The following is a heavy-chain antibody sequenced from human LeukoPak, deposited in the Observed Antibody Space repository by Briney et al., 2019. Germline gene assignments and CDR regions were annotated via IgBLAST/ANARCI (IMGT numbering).Heavy chain of an antibody. Sequence: SETLSLTCTVSGGSIRSTSYYWGWIRQPPGKGLEWLGSVHYSGSTYNNPSLKSRVTISVDTSKNQFSLKLISVTAADTAVYYCARRSTVAGRGRFDPWGQGTLVTVSS. CDR3: ARRSTVAGRGRFDP. D-gene: IGHD6-19*01. CDR2: VHYSGST. V-gene: IGHV4-39*01. J-gene: IGHJ5*02. CDR1: GGSIRSTSYY.